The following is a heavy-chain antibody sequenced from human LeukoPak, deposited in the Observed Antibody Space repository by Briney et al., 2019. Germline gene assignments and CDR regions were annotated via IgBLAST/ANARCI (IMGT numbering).Heavy chain of an antibody. CDR3: ASPMTTVTTNAFDT. D-gene: IGHD4-17*01. J-gene: IGHJ3*02. CDR2: ISSSSSYT. V-gene: IGHV3-11*06. Sequence: KPGGSLRLSCAASGFTFSDYYMSWIRQAPGKGLEWVSYISSSSSYTNYADSVKGRFTISRDNAKNSLYLQINSLRAEDTAVYYCASPMTTVTTNAFDTWGQGTMVTVSS. CDR1: GFTFSDYY.